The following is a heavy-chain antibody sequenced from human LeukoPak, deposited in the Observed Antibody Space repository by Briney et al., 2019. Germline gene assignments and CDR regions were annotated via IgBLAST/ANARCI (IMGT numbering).Heavy chain of an antibody. CDR2: ISSSSSYI. Sequence: GGSLRLSCAASGFTFSSYSMDWVRQAPGKGLEWVSSISSSSSYIYYADSVKGRFTISREDSKNTLYLQMNSLRGDDRAVYYCAKGATSYSSSQFDYWGQGTLVTVSS. J-gene: IGHJ4*02. CDR1: GFTFSSYS. CDR3: AKGATSYSSSQFDY. V-gene: IGHV3-21*04. D-gene: IGHD6-6*01.